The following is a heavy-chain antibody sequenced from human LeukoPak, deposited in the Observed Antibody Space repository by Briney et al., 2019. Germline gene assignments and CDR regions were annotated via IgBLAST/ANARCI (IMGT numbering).Heavy chain of an antibody. CDR1: GGSISSGGYY. V-gene: IGHV4-31*03. D-gene: IGHD1-1*01. Sequence: SETLSLTCTVSGGSISSGGYYWSWTRQHPGKGLEWIGYIYYSGSTYYNPSLKSRVTISVDTSKNQFSLKLSSVTAADTAVYYCARDRYGNWYFDLWGRGTLVTVS. CDR3: ARDRYGNWYFDL. CDR2: IYYSGST. J-gene: IGHJ2*01.